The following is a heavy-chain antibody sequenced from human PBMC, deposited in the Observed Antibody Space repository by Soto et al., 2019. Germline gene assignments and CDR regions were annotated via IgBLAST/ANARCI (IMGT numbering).Heavy chain of an antibody. D-gene: IGHD4-17*01. V-gene: IGHV4-39*01. CDR1: VGSISISSYY. Sequence: SAETLSITCTVSVGSISISSYYWGWIRQPPGKGLEWIGNIYHSGTTYYNPSLKSRVTISVDTSKNQFSLKLNSVTAADTAVFYCARPLAVTRYYYYYGMDVWGQGTTVTVSS. J-gene: IGHJ6*01. CDR3: ARPLAVTRYYYYYGMDV. CDR2: IYHSGTT.